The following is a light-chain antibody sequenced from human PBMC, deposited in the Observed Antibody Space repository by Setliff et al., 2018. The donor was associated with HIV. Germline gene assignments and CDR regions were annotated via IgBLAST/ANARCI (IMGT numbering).Light chain of an antibody. CDR2: EVS. CDR3: SSYTSSTPLYV. CDR1: SSDVGSYNR. V-gene: IGLV2-18*02. J-gene: IGLJ1*01. Sequence: SALTQPPSVSGSPGQSVTISCTGTSSDVGSYNRVSWYQQPPGAAPKLMIYEVSNRPSGVPDRFSGSKSGNTASLTISGLQAEDEADYYCSSYTSSTPLYVFGTGTKVTVL.